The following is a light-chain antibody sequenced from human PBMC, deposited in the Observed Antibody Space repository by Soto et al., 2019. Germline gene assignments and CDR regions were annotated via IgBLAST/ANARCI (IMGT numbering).Light chain of an antibody. J-gene: IGLJ1*01. CDR2: GVS. Sequence: QSVLAQPPSVPGSPGRSITISCTGTSSDVGSYDYVSWYQLHPGKAPKLMVYGVSSRPSGVSYRFSGSKSGNTASLTISGLQAEDEADYFCSSYSISTAYLFGTGTMVTVL. V-gene: IGLV2-14*01. CDR1: SSDVGSYDY. CDR3: SSYSISTAYL.